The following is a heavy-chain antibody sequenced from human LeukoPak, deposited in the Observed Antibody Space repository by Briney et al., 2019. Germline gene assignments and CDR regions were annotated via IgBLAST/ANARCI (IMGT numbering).Heavy chain of an antibody. CDR2: IYYSGST. CDR1: GGSISSSSYY. J-gene: IGHJ4*02. V-gene: IGHV4-39*07. CDR3: ARVSGSVVQFDY. D-gene: IGHD2-15*01. Sequence: SETLSLTCTVSGGSISSSSYYWGWIRQPPGKGLEWIGSIYYSGSTYYNPSLKSRVTISVDTSKNQFSLKLSSVTAADTAVYYCARVSGSVVQFDYWGQGTLVTVSS.